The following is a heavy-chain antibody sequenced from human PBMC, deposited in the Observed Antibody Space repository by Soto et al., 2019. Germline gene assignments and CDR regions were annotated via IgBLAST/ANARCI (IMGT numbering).Heavy chain of an antibody. CDR1: GGSISSGGYY. J-gene: IGHJ6*02. Sequence: QVQLQESGPGLVKPSQTLSLTCTVSGGSISSGGYYWSWIRQHPGKGLEWIGYIYYSGSTYYNPSLKSRVTIAVDTSNNQFSLKLSSVTAADTAVYYCARENPTVTNYYYYYGMDVWGQGTTVTVSS. CDR3: ARENPTVTNYYYYYGMDV. CDR2: IYYSGST. V-gene: IGHV4-31*03. D-gene: IGHD4-17*01.